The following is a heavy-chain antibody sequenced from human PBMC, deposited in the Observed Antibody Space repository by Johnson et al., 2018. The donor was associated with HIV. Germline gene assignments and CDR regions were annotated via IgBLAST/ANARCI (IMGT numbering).Heavy chain of an antibody. D-gene: IGHD6-13*01. V-gene: IGHV3-66*01. CDR3: AREQLVLGSCRSDAFDI. CDR1: GFTVSYNY. CDR2: IYSDSDT. Sequence: VQLVESGGGLVKPGGSLRLSCAASGFTVSYNYMNWVRQAPGKGLEWVSIIYSDSDTYYADSVKGRFTISRDNSKNTLYLQMNSRRAEDTAVYYCAREQLVLGSCRSDAFDIWGQGTMVTVSS. J-gene: IGHJ3*02.